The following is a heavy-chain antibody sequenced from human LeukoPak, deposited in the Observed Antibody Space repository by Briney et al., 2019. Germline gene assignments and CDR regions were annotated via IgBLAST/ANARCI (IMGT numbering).Heavy chain of an antibody. V-gene: IGHV4-4*02. CDR2: IYHSGST. D-gene: IGHD2-2*01. CDR3: ARGVVVPAASDITNWFDP. Sequence: PSGTLSLTCAVSGGSISSSNWWSWVRQPPGKGLEWIGEIYHSGSTNHNPSLKSRVTISVDKSKNQFSLKLSSVTAADTAVYYCARGVVVPAASDITNWFDPWGQGTLVTVSS. J-gene: IGHJ5*02. CDR1: GGSISSSNW.